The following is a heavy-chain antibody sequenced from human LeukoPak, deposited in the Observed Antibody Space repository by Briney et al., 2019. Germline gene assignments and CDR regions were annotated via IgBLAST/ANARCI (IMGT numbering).Heavy chain of an antibody. CDR1: GFTFSSYS. J-gene: IGHJ4*02. CDR2: ISSSSSYI. V-gene: IGHV3-21*01. D-gene: IGHD5-24*01. Sequence: GGSLRLSCAASGFTFSSYSMNWVRQAPGQGLEWVSSISSSSSYIYYADSVRGRFTISRDNAKNSLSLQMNSLRAEDTAVYCCARDLLRQPMATINPFDYWGQGTLVSVSS. CDR3: ARDLLRQPMATINPFDY.